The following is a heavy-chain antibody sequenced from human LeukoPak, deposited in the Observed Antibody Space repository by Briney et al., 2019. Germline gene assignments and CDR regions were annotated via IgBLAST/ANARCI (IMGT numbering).Heavy chain of an antibody. Sequence: GGSLRLSCAASGFTFSSYAMSWVRQAPGKGLEWVSGISGSGDNTYYADSVKGRFTISRDNSKNTLYLQMNSLRAEDTAVYYCARGRLQFDYWGQGTLVTVSS. D-gene: IGHD5-24*01. CDR3: ARGRLQFDY. CDR2: ISGSGDNT. J-gene: IGHJ4*02. CDR1: GFTFSSYA. V-gene: IGHV3-23*01.